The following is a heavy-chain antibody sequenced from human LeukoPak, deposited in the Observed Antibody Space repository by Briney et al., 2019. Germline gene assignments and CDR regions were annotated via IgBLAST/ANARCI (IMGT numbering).Heavy chain of an antibody. Sequence: PGGSLRLSCAASGXIFSGFAMHWVRQAPGKGLEWVAVISYDGSSKYYADSVKGRFTISRDNSKNTLYLQMNSLRAEDTAVYYCATGTGKEQRFDCWGQGTLVTVSS. CDR1: GXIFSGFA. D-gene: IGHD6-25*01. CDR3: ATGTGKEQRFDC. J-gene: IGHJ4*02. V-gene: IGHV3-30-3*01. CDR2: ISYDGSSK.